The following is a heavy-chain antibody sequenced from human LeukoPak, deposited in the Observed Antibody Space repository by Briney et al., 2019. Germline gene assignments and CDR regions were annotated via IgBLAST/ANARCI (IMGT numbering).Heavy chain of an antibody. D-gene: IGHD3-10*01. V-gene: IGHV1-69*04. CDR3: ALVRVNYYGMDV. CDR2: IIPIFGIA. CDR1: GGTFSSYA. J-gene: IGHJ6*02. Sequence: SVKVSCKASGGTFSSYAISWVRQAPGQGLEWMGRIIPIFGIANYAQKFQGRVTVTADKSTSTAYMELSSLRSEDTAVYYCALVRVNYYGMDVWGQGTTVTVSS.